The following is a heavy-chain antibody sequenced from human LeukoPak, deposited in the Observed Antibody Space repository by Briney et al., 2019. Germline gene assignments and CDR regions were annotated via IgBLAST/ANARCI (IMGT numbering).Heavy chain of an antibody. Sequence: GGSLRLSCAASGFTFSSYSMNWVRQAPGKGLEWVSSVSGSSSYIYYADSVKGRFTISRDNAKNSLYLQMNSLRAEDTAVYYCARDSAIFDRLKGGYYFDYWGQGTLVTVSS. CDR3: ARDSAIFDRLKGGYYFDY. J-gene: IGHJ4*02. CDR2: VSGSSSYI. D-gene: IGHD3-3*01. V-gene: IGHV3-21*01. CDR1: GFTFSSYS.